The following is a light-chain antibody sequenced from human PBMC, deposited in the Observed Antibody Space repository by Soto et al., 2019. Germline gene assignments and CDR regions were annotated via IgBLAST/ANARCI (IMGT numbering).Light chain of an antibody. CDR3: QVWDSSSDHPNYV. V-gene: IGLV3-21*04. J-gene: IGLJ1*01. CDR2: YDS. CDR1: NIGSKS. Sequence: SYELTQPPSVSVAPGKTARITCGGNNIGSKSVHWYQQKPGQAPVLVIYYDSDRPSGIPERFSGSNSGNTATLTISRVEAGDEAVYYCQVWDSSSDHPNYVFGTGTKLTVL.